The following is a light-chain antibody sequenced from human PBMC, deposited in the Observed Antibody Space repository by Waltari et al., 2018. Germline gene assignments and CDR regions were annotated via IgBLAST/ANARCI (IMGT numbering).Light chain of an antibody. Sequence: EIVLTQSPATLSLSPGERATLSCRASQSVSSYLAWYQQKPGQAPRLLIYEASNRATGIPPRFSGSGSGTDFTLTISSLQAEDVAVYYCHQYYSTPRTFGQGTKVEI. CDR2: EAS. J-gene: IGKJ1*01. CDR1: QSVSSY. V-gene: IGKV3-11*01. CDR3: HQYYSTPRT.